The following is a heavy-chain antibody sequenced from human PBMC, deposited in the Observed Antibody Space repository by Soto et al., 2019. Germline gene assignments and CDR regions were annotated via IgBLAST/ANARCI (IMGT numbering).Heavy chain of an antibody. Sequence: QVQLVQSGAEVKKPGASVKVSCKASGYTFTSYDINWVRQATGQGLEWMGWMNPNSGNTGSAQKLQGRVTLTRNTSISTAYMELSSLRSEYTDVYYCARGATIGLEFDYWGQGTLVTVSS. J-gene: IGHJ4*02. V-gene: IGHV1-8*01. CDR2: MNPNSGNT. CDR1: GYTFTSYD. CDR3: ARGATIGLEFDY. D-gene: IGHD5-12*01.